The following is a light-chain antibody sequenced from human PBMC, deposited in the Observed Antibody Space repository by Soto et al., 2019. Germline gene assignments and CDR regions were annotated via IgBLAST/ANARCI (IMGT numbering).Light chain of an antibody. Sequence: EVVMTQSPATLSVSPGERVALSCRASQSISINLAWIQQKPGQGPRLLMIGASTRATGVPDRFSGSGSGTEFNLTINSLQSDDFATSYCQQYYKSPPWTFGQGTKVEI. J-gene: IGKJ1*01. CDR2: GAS. V-gene: IGKV3-15*01. CDR1: QSISIN. CDR3: QQYYKSPPWT.